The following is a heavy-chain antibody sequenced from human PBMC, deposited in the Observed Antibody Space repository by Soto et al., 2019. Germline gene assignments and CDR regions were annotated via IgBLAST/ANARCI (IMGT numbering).Heavy chain of an antibody. CDR2: IIPILGIA. CDR1: GGTFSSYT. Sequence: SVKVSCKASGGTFSSYTISWVRQAPGQGLEWMGRIIPILGIANYAQKFQGRVTITADKSTSTAYMELSSLRSEDTAVYYCARVGGYDYVWSSGAFDIWGQGTMVTVSS. V-gene: IGHV1-69*02. D-gene: IGHD3-16*01. CDR3: ARVGGYDYVWSSGAFDI. J-gene: IGHJ3*02.